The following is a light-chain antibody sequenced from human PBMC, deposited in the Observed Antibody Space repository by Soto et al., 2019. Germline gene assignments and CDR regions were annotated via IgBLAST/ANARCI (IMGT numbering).Light chain of an antibody. CDR2: GAS. V-gene: IGKV3-20*01. J-gene: IGKJ3*01. CDR3: HRYDRSPIFT. CDR1: QSVSDNH. Sequence: EIVLTQSPGTLSLSPGERATLSCRASQSVSDNHLAWYYQKPGQPPRLLIYGASNRATGIPDRFSGRGSGTDFTLTISRLEPEDFAAYYYHRYDRSPIFTFGPGTKV.